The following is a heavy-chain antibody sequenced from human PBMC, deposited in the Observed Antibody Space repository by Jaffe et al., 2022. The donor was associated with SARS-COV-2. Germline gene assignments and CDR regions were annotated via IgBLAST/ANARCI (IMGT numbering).Heavy chain of an antibody. V-gene: IGHV3-7*04. CDR3: ARVQELRFLEWLGSGMDV. J-gene: IGHJ6*02. Sequence: EVQLVESGGGLVQPGGSLRLSCAASGFTFSSYWMSWVRQAPGKGLEWVANIKQDGSEKYYVDSVKGRFTISRDNAKNSLYLQMNSLRAEDTAVYYCARVQELRFLEWLGSGMDVWGQGTTVTVSS. CDR2: IKQDGSEK. CDR1: GFTFSSYW. D-gene: IGHD3-3*01.